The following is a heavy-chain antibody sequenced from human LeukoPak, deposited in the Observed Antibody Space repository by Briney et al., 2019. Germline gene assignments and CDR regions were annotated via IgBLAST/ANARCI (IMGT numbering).Heavy chain of an antibody. J-gene: IGHJ4*02. D-gene: IGHD3-9*01. CDR2: IWSDASNT. V-gene: IGHV3-33*01. CDR1: GFIFSSYG. CDR3: TRTYNIRYFDT. Sequence: GGSLRLSCAASGFIFSSYGMHWVRQAPGKGLEWVAVIWSDASNTYYVDSVKGRFTISRDYSKNTLFLQMNSLRAEDTAVYYCTRTYNIRYFDTWGQGTLVTVSS.